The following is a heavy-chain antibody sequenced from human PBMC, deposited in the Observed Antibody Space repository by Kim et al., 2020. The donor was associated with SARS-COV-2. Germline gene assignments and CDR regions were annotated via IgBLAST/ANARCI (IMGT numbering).Heavy chain of an antibody. CDR3: ARGLCSGGSCYRYYFDY. J-gene: IGHJ4*01. V-gene: IGHV1-46*01. CDR1: GYTFTSYY. Sequence: ASVKVSCKASGYTFTSYYMHWVRQAPGQGLEWMGIINPSGGSTSYAQKFQGRVTMTRDTSTSTVYMELSSLRSEDTAVYYCARGLCSGGSCYRYYFDYWGHGTLVTVSS. D-gene: IGHD2-15*01. CDR2: INPSGGST.